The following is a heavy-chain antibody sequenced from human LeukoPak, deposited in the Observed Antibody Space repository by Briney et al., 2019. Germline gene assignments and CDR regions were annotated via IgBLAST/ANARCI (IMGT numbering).Heavy chain of an antibody. J-gene: IGHJ5*02. CDR1: GYTFTSYG. V-gene: IGHV1-18*04. D-gene: IGHD1-1*01. Sequence: ASVKVSCKASGYTFTSYGISWVRQAPRQGLEWMGWISAYNGNTNYAQKLQGRVTMTTDTSTSTAYMELRSLRSDDTAVYYCARAVQLEPTTGHNWFDPWGQGTLVTVSS. CDR3: ARAVQLEPTTGHNWFDP. CDR2: ISAYNGNT.